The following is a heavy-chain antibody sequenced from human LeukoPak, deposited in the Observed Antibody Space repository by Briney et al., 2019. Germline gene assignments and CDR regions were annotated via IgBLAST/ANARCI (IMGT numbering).Heavy chain of an antibody. CDR2: INHSGST. D-gene: IGHD6-19*01. J-gene: IGHJ4*02. CDR3: ARKPGIAVAGTRHTKRYYFDY. Sequence: SETLSLTCAVYGGSFSGYYWSWIRQPPGKGLEWIGEINHSGSTNYNPSLKSRVTIPVDTSKNQFSLKLSSVTAADTAVYYCARKPGIAVAGTRHTKRYYFDYWGQGTLVTVSS. CDR1: GGSFSGYY. V-gene: IGHV4-34*01.